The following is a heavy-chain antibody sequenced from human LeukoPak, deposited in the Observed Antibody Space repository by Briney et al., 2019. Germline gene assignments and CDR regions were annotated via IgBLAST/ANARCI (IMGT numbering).Heavy chain of an antibody. CDR1: GGSFSGYY. D-gene: IGHD2-15*01. CDR2: INHSGST. CDR3: ARGRIGCCSGGSCYSGNWFDP. J-gene: IGHJ5*02. V-gene: IGHV4-34*01. Sequence: SETLSLTCAVYGGSFSGYYWSWIRQPPGKGLEWIGEINHSGSTNYNPSLKSRVTISVDTSKNQFSLKLSSVTAADTAVYYCARGRIGCCSGGSCYSGNWFDPWGQGTLVTVSS.